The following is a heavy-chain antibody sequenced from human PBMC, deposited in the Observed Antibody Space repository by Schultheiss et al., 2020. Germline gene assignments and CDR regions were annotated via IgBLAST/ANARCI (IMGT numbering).Heavy chain of an antibody. Sequence: GSLRLSCTVSGASISTYYWTWIRQSPHKELEWIGYIFYSGNTNYNPSLASRVAISVDTSKNQFSLSLTSVTAADTAIYYCTRDGGGFSSSWYGHWGQGTLVTVSS. D-gene: IGHD6-13*01. J-gene: IGHJ4*02. CDR3: TRDGGGFSSSWYGH. V-gene: IGHV4-59*01. CDR2: IFYSGNT. CDR1: GASISTYY.